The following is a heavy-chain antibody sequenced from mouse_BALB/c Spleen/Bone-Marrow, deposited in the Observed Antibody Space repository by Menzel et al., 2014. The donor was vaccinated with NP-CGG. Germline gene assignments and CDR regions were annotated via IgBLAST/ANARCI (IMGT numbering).Heavy chain of an antibody. CDR2: ISSSGIT. J-gene: IGHJ2*01. Sequence: VQLKESGPGLVKPSQSLSLTCTVTGYSITSHYAWNWIRQFPGNKLEWMGYISSSGITSYNPSLKGRISITRDTSKNPFFLQLNSVTTEDTATYFCARSGNFFDYWGQGTTLTVSS. CDR3: ARSGNFFDY. V-gene: IGHV3-2*02. CDR1: GYSITSHYA. D-gene: IGHD3-1*01.